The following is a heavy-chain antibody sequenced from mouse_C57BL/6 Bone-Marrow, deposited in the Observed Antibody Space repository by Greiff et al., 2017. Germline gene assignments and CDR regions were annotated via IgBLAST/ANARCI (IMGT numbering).Heavy chain of an antibody. CDR3: ASLYYGSSHYAMDY. Sequence: EVQLQQSGPGLVKPSQSLSLTCSVTGYSITSGYYWNWIRQFPGNKLEWMGYISYDGSNNYNPSLKNRISITRDTSKNQFFLKLNSVTTEDTATYYCASLYYGSSHYAMDYWGQGTSVTVSS. D-gene: IGHD1-1*01. CDR1: GYSITSGYY. J-gene: IGHJ4*01. V-gene: IGHV3-6*01. CDR2: ISYDGSN.